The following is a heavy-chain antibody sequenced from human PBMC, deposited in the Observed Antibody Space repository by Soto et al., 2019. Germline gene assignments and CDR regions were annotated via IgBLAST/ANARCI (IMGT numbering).Heavy chain of an antibody. Sequence: ASVKVSCKASGFTFTSYDINWVRQSTGQGLEWMGWMNPNSGNTGYAQKFQGRVTMTRNTSISTAYMELSSLRSEDTAVYYCARGEGGGSLTYYYYYMDVWGKGTTVTVSS. CDR1: GFTFTSYD. CDR3: ARGEGGGSLTYYYYYMDV. D-gene: IGHD2-15*01. J-gene: IGHJ6*03. CDR2: MNPNSGNT. V-gene: IGHV1-8*01.